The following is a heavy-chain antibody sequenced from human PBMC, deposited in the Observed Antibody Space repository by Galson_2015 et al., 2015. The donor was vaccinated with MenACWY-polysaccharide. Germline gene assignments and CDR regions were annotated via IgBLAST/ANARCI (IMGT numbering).Heavy chain of an antibody. CDR1: GFTFSSYV. Sequence: SLRLSCAVSGFTFSSYVMRWVRQAPGRGLEWVSSITDSGSSTYYVDSVKGRFTVSRDNSKNTLFMQMSSLRADDTAVYYCAKGGREVDNWLDPWGQGALVTVSS. J-gene: IGHJ5*02. CDR3: AKGGREVDNWLDP. V-gene: IGHV3-23*01. CDR2: ITDSGSST. D-gene: IGHD1-26*01.